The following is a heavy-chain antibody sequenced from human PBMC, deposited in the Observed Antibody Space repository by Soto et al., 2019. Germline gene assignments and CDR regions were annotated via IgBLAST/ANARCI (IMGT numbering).Heavy chain of an antibody. V-gene: IGHV2-70*11. D-gene: IGHD4-17*01. CDR2: IDWDDDK. CDR3: ARTPDYGVSNWFDP. J-gene: IGHJ5*02. Sequence: SGPTLVNPTQTLTLTCTFSGFSLSTSGMCVSWIRQPPGKALEWLARIDWDDDKYYSTSLKTRLTISKDTSKNQVVLTMTNMDPVDTATYYCARTPDYGVSNWFDPWGQGTLVTVSS. CDR1: GFSLSTSGMC.